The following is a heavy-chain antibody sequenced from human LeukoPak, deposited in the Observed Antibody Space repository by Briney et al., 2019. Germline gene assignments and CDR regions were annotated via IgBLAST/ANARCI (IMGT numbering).Heavy chain of an antibody. V-gene: IGHV3-30*03. Sequence: GGSLRLSCAAPGFTFSSYAMHWVRQAPGKGLEWVAVMSYDGSNKYYADSVKGRFTISRDNSKNTLFLQMNSLRAEDTAVYYCARDQGTSTTAPKRKGRFDPWGQGTLVTVSS. CDR1: GFTFSSYA. CDR3: ARDQGTSTTAPKRKGRFDP. D-gene: IGHD1-1*01. CDR2: MSYDGSNK. J-gene: IGHJ5*02.